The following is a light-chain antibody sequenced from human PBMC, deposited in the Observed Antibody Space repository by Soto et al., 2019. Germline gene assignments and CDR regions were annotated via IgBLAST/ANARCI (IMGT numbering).Light chain of an antibody. CDR3: SSNKTPTSVV. V-gene: IGLV2-14*03. J-gene: IGLJ3*02. Sequence: QSVLTQPASVSGSPGRSITISCTGTSSDVGAYNWVAWYQQHPGKAPKLMICDVNNRPSGVSNRFSGSKSGNTASLTISGLQAEDEGDYYSSSNKTPTSVVFGGGTMVTVL. CDR2: DVN. CDR1: SSDVGAYNW.